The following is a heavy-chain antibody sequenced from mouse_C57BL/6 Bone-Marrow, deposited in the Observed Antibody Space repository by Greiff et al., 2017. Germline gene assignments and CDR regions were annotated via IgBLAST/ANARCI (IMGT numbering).Heavy chain of an antibody. J-gene: IGHJ1*03. Sequence: EVQGVESGGGLVKPGGSLKLSCAASGFTFSSYAMSWVRQTPEKRLEWVATISDGGSYTYYPDNVKGRFPISRDNAKNNLYLQMSHLKSEDTAMYYCAREGDYDAGWYFDVWGTGTTVTVSS. CDR3: AREGDYDAGWYFDV. D-gene: IGHD2-4*01. CDR2: ISDGGSYT. CDR1: GFTFSSYA. V-gene: IGHV5-4*01.